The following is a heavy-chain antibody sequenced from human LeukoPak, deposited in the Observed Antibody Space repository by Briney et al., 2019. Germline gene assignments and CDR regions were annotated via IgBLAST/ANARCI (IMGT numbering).Heavy chain of an antibody. D-gene: IGHD2-21*02. Sequence: SQTLSLTCTVSGGSVSSGSYYWSWIRQPAGKGLEWIGRMHTSGTTNYNPALKSRVTISEDTSKNQFSLNLTSVTAADTAVYYCASGYCGGACQLGGVDMWGQGTMVTVSS. CDR3: ASGYCGGACQLGGVDM. CDR2: MHTSGTT. CDR1: GGSVSSGSYY. V-gene: IGHV4-61*02. J-gene: IGHJ3*02.